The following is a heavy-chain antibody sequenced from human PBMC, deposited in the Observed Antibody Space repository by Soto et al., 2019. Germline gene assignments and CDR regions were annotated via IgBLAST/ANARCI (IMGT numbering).Heavy chain of an antibody. CDR3: ARDSIPLWSVGGPSQGSHYYMDV. Sequence: PGGSLRLSCAASGITLSSYAMNWARRAPGKGLEWVACLKSNGVSTYYANSVKGRFTISRDDSRNTLFLQMDSLRDDDTAVYYCARDSIPLWSVGGPSQGSHYYMDVWGKGTTVTVSS. CDR1: GITLSSYA. V-gene: IGHV3-23*01. D-gene: IGHD3-10*01. CDR2: LKSNGVST. J-gene: IGHJ6*03.